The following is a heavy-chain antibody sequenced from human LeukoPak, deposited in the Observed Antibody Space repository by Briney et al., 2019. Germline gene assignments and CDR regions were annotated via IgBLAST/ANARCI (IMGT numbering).Heavy chain of an antibody. J-gene: IGHJ4*02. D-gene: IGHD2-2*01. CDR3: AREAVQVPAAPLDY. CDR1: GGSFSGYD. V-gene: IGHV4-34*01. Sequence: KSSETLSLTCGAFGGSFSGYDWSWMREPPGKGVEWIGEINHSGSTNYNPSLKSRVSISVDTSKNQFSLNVTSVTAADTAVYYCAREAVQVPAAPLDYWGQGTLVTVSS. CDR2: INHSGST.